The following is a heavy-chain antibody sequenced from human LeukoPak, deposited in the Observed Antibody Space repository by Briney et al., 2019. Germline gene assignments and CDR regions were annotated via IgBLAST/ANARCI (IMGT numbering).Heavy chain of an antibody. CDR2: VNGDGSKK. V-gene: IGHV3-7*01. CDR1: GFTFSSYW. D-gene: IGHD1-1*01. J-gene: IGHJ4*02. Sequence: GGSLRLSCAASGFTFSSYWMSWVRQAPGKGLEWVANVNGDGSKKYHVDSMKGRFTISRDNAKNSLYLQVNSLRAEDTAVYYCARARDRGTVDFWGQGTLVTVSS. CDR3: ARARDRGTVDF.